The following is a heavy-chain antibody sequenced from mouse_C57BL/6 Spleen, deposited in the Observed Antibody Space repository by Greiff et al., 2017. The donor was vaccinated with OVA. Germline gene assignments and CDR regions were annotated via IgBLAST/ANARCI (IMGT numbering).Heavy chain of an antibody. D-gene: IGHD2-1*01. V-gene: IGHV1-61*01. J-gene: IGHJ4*01. CDR1: GYTFTSYW. CDR2: IYPSDSET. Sequence: QVQLKESGAELVRPGSSVKLSCKASGYTFTSYWMDWVKQRPGQGLEWIGNIYPSDSETHYNQKFKDKATLTVDKSSSTAYMQLSSLTSEDSAVYYCARGGGNSYAMDYWGQGTSVTVSS. CDR3: ARGGGNSYAMDY.